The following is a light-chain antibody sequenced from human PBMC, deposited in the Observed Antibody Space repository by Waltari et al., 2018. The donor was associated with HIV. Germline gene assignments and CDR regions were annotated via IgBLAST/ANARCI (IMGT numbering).Light chain of an antibody. J-gene: IGLJ1*01. CDR1: SSDARRHNL. Sequence: QSPLPHPASVSGSPGQLPTISCPGTSSDARRHNLVYWYQQHPGKAPKLMIYELSNRPSGVSNRFSGSKSGNTASLTISGLQAEDEADYYCSSYTSSSTRVFGTGTKVTVL. V-gene: IGLV2-14*01. CDR2: ELS. CDR3: SSYTSSSTRV.